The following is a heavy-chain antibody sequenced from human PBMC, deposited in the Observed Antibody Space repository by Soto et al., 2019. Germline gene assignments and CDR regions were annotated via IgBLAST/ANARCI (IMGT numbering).Heavy chain of an antibody. CDR1: GYSFTSYW. Sequence: GESLKISCNGSGYSFTSYWIGWVRQVPGKGLEWMGIIYPGDSDTRYSPSFQGQVTISADKSISTAYLQWSSLKASDTAMYYCASSSWYWDNYYYYGMDVWGQGTTVTVSS. CDR2: IYPGDSDT. V-gene: IGHV5-51*01. D-gene: IGHD6-13*01. CDR3: ASSSWYWDNYYYYGMDV. J-gene: IGHJ6*02.